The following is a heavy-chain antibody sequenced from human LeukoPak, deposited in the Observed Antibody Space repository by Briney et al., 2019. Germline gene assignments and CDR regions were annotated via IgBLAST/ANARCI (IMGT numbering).Heavy chain of an antibody. CDR3: ARVPKGIAVAGAFFFDY. J-gene: IGHJ4*02. CDR1: GYTFTGYY. D-gene: IGHD6-19*01. Sequence: ASVKVSCKASGYTFTGYYMHWVRQAPGQGLEWMGWINPNSGGTNYAQKFQGRVTMTRGTSISTAYMELSRLRSDDTAVYYCARVPKGIAVAGAFFFDYWGQGTLVTVSS. V-gene: IGHV1-2*02. CDR2: INPNSGGT.